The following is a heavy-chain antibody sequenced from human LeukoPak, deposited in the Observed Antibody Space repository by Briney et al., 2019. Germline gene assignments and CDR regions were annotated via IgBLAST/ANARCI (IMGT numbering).Heavy chain of an antibody. D-gene: IGHD2-2*01. CDR1: GFTFSSYG. CDR3: VKGYCSSISCYGDY. V-gene: IGHV3-64D*09. CDR2: ISSNGGST. J-gene: IGHJ4*02. Sequence: PGRSLRLSCAASGFTFSSYGMHWVRQAPGKGLEYVSAISSNGGSTYYADSVKGRFTISRDNSKNTLYLQMSSLRAEDTAVYYCVKGYCSSISCYGDYWGQGTLVTFSS.